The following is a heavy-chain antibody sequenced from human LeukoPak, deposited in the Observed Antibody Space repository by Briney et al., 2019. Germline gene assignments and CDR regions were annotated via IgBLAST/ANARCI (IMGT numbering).Heavy chain of an antibody. Sequence: SETLSLTCTVSGGSISSYYWSWIRQPPGEGLEWIGYIYYSGSTNYNPSLKSRVTISVDTSKNQFSLKLSSVTAADTAVYYCARQGIAAAGTPDFDYWGQGTLVTVSS. J-gene: IGHJ4*02. CDR2: IYYSGST. D-gene: IGHD6-13*01. CDR3: ARQGIAAAGTPDFDY. V-gene: IGHV4-59*08. CDR1: GGSISSYY.